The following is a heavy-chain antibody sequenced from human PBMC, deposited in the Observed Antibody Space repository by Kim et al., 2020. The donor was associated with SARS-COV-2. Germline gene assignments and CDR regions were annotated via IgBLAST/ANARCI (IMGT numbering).Heavy chain of an antibody. J-gene: IGHJ2*01. Sequence: ASVKVSCKASGYTLISYAMNWVRQAPGQGLEWMGWINTNTGNPTYAQGFTGRFVFSLDTSVSTAYLQISSLKAEDTAVYYCVRDMGVGAAARTQYWYFDLWGRGTLVTVSS. D-gene: IGHD6-13*01. CDR2: INTNTGNP. CDR1: GYTLISYA. V-gene: IGHV7-4-1*02. CDR3: VRDMGVGAAARTQYWYFDL.